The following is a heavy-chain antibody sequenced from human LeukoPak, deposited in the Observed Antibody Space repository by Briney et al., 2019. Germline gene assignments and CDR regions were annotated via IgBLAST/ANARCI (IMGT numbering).Heavy chain of an antibody. J-gene: IGHJ5*02. D-gene: IGHD6-13*01. CDR3: ARHTPRIAAAGTGNWFDP. Sequence: ASVKVSCKASGYTFTGYYMHWVRQAPGQGLEWMGWINPNSGGTNYAQKFQGRVTMTRDTSISTAYMELSRLRSDDTAVYYCARHTPRIAAAGTGNWFDPWGQGTLVTVSS. V-gene: IGHV1-2*02. CDR2: INPNSGGT. CDR1: GYTFTGYY.